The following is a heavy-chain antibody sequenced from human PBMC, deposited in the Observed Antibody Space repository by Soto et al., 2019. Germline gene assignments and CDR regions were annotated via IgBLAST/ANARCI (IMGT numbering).Heavy chain of an antibody. Sequence: PSETLSLTCTVSGGSISSYYWSWLRQPPGKGLEWSGYIYYSGSTNYNPSLKSRVTISVDTSKNQFSLKLSSVTAADTAVYYCARRYGTTFDYWGQGTLVTVSP. CDR3: ARRYGTTFDY. J-gene: IGHJ4*02. D-gene: IGHD1-7*01. CDR1: GGSISSYY. CDR2: IYYSGST. V-gene: IGHV4-59*01.